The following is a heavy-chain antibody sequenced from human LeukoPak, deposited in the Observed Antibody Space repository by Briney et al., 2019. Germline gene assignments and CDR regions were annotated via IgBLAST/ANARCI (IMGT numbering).Heavy chain of an antibody. CDR1: GYTFTHRE. CDR2: INPQNDVT. J-gene: IGHJ4*02. CDR3: AITSYSSSWHEPLDY. D-gene: IGHD6-13*01. Sequence: RASVRVSCKASGYTFTHREINWVRQAPGQGLEWMGWINPQNDVTAYAQKFQGRVTITKDTSLHTAYLELSSLRSEDTAVYYCAITSYSSSWHEPLDYWGQGTLVTVSS. V-gene: IGHV1-8*01.